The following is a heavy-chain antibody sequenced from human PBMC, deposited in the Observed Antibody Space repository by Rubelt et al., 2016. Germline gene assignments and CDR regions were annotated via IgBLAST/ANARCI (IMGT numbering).Heavy chain of an antibody. D-gene: IGHD2-15*01. Sequence: GGVAVISYDGSNKYYADSVKGRFTISRDNSKNTLSLQMNRLRAEDTAIYYCAKSGCSGGSCYFYYFDSWGQGTLVTVSS. CDR2: ISYDGSNK. V-gene: IGHV3-30*07. CDR3: AKSGCSGGSCYFYYFDS. J-gene: IGHJ4*02.